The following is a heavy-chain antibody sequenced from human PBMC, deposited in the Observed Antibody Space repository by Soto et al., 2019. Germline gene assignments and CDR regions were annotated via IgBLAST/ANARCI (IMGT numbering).Heavy chain of an antibody. D-gene: IGHD3-10*01. CDR1: GYTFSNDG. V-gene: IGHV1-18*01. CDR3: ARGGPTSADYYYGMDV. CDR2: FSAYNGNT. Sequence: QVQLVQSGAEVRRPGASVKVSCKASGYTFSNDGINWVRQAPGQGLEWMGWFSAYNGNTEYAQNFQGRVTMTTDTSTSTAYMELRSLRSDDTAVYSCARGGPTSADYYYGMDVWGLGTTVTVSS. J-gene: IGHJ6*02.